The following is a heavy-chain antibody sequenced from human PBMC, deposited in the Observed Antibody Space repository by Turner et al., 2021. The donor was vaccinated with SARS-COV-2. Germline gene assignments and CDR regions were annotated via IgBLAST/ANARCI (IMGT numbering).Heavy chain of an antibody. CDR3: ARQSEWELLGVLDAFDI. J-gene: IGHJ3*02. V-gene: IGHV4-4*07. Sequence: QVQLQESGPGLVKPSETLSLTCTVSGGSMSSRYWTWIRQPAGKGLEWIGRIYSTGSTNYNPSLKSRVTMSMDTSKNQFSLKLSSVTAADTAVYYWARQSEWELLGVLDAFDIWGQGTMVTVSS. D-gene: IGHD1-26*01. CDR2: IYSTGST. CDR1: GGSMSSRY.